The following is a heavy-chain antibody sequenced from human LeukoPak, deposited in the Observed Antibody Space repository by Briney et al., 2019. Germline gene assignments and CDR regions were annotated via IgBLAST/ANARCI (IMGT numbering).Heavy chain of an antibody. CDR3: ARELLGYYYDSSGALDY. V-gene: IGHV4-38-2*02. CDR1: GDSISSGYY. Sequence: PSETLSLTCTVSGDSISSGYYWGWIRQPPGKGLEWIGSIYHSGSTYYNPSLKSRVTISVDTSKNQFSLKLSSVTAADTAVYYCARELLGYYYDSSGALDYWGQGTLVTVSS. CDR2: IYHSGST. D-gene: IGHD3-22*01. J-gene: IGHJ4*02.